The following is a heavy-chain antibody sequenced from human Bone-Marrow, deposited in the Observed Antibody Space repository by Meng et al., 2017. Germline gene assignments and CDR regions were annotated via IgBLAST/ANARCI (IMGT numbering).Heavy chain of an antibody. J-gene: IGHJ4*02. D-gene: IGHD2-15*01. CDR1: GFTFSGFE. CDR2: ISSGGTII. Sequence: GESLKISCAASGFTFSGFEFNWVRQAPGKGLEWLSYISSGGTIIYYADSVKGRFTISRDNAKNSLFLQMNSLRAEDTALYYCSIPGYCSGDSCYRHFDYWGQGTLVTVSS. V-gene: IGHV3-48*03. CDR3: SIPGYCSGDSCYRHFDY.